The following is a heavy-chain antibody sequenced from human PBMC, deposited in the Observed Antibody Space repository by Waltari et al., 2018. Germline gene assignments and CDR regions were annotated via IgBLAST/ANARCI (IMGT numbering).Heavy chain of an antibody. CDR1: GYTFTGYY. Sequence: QVQLVQSGAEVKKPGVSVKVSCKASGYTFTGYYMHCETQDPGNGLEWMGWINPNSGGTNYAQKFQGRVTMTRDTSISTAYMELSRLRSDDTAVYYCARMVPYYYDSSGYYHFDYWGQGTLVTVSS. CDR2: INPNSGGT. J-gene: IGHJ4*02. V-gene: IGHV1-2*02. D-gene: IGHD3-22*01. CDR3: ARMVPYYYDSSGYYHFDY.